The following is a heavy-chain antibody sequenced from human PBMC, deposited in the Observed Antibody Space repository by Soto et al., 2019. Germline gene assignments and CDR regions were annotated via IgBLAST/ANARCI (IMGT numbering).Heavy chain of an antibody. CDR1: GFTFSSYS. D-gene: IGHD1-7*01. J-gene: IGHJ3*02. CDR3: ARTGTSAHAFDI. Sequence: PGGSLRLSCAASGFTFSSYSMNWVRQAPGKGLEWVSSISSSSSYIYYADSVKGRFTISRDNAKNSLYLQMNSLRAEDTAVYYCARTGTSAHAFDIWGQGTMVTVSS. CDR2: ISSSSSYI. V-gene: IGHV3-21*01.